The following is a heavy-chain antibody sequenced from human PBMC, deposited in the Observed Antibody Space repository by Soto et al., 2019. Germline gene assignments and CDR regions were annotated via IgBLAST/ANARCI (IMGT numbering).Heavy chain of an antibody. J-gene: IGHJ5*02. CDR2: MNPRSGGP. CDR3: ARSDDSTFYPLDL. CDR1: GYTFTNYY. D-gene: IGHD4-4*01. V-gene: IGHV1-2*02. Sequence: VQLEQSGAEVKGPGASVKVSCKASGYTFTNYYMHWARQAPGQGLEWMGWMNPRSGGPKYAQAFQDRVTMTRAESIRRAYMEWTRRRRGDRAVYCCARSDDSTFYPLDLWGPGTLVTVSS.